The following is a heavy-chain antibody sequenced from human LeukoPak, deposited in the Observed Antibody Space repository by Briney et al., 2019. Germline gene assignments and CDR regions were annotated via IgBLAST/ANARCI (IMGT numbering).Heavy chain of an antibody. D-gene: IGHD4-23*01. CDR3: ASLLTPGGNWYFDL. CDR2: IYTSGTT. V-gene: IGHV4-4*09. CDR1: GASLSSYY. Sequence: SETLSLTCCVSGASLSSYYRSWIRRPPGKELELIGYIYTSGTTDDNPSLKSRVTMSVDTSSKHVSLNLSSVTTADTAVYYCASLLTPGGNWYFDLWGRGTLVTVSS. J-gene: IGHJ2*01.